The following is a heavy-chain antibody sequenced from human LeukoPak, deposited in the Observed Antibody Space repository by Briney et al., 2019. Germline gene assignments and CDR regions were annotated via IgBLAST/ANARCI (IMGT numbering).Heavy chain of an antibody. J-gene: IGHJ4*02. CDR2: INHSGST. V-gene: IGHV4-34*01. CDR1: GGSISSYY. Sequence: SETLSLTCTVSGGSISSYYWSWIRQPPGKGLEWIGEINHSGSTNYNPSLKSRVTISVDTSKNQFSLKLSSVTAADTAVYYCARGGTTVTTLDYWGQGTLVTVSS. CDR3: ARGGTTVTTLDY. D-gene: IGHD4-17*01.